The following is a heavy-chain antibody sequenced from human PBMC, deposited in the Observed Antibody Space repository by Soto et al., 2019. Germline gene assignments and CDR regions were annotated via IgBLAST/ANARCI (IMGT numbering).Heavy chain of an antibody. D-gene: IGHD2-2*02. V-gene: IGHV3-73*01. Sequence: EVQLVESGGGLVQPGGSLKLSCAASGFTFSGSAMHWVRQASGKGLEWVGRIRSKANSYATAYAASVKGRFTTSRDDSKNTAYLQMNSLKTEDTAVYYCTTTDTGWFDPWGQGTLVTVSS. CDR2: IRSKANSYAT. J-gene: IGHJ5*02. CDR1: GFTFSGSA. CDR3: TTTDTGWFDP.